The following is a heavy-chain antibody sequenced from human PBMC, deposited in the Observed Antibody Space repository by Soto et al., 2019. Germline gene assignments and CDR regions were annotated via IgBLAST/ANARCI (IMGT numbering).Heavy chain of an antibody. V-gene: IGHV2-5*02. D-gene: IGHD4-4*01. CDR2: IYWDDDK. J-gene: IGHJ5*01. CDR3: AHSPHDFSNGGWFDP. CDR1: GFSLSTSGVG. Sequence: QITLKESGPTLVKPTQTLTLTCTFSGFSLSTSGVGVGWIRQPPGKALEWLALIYWDDDKRYSPSLKSRLTISKYTSQNQVVLTMTNIDPVDTARYSCAHSPHDFSNGGWFDPWGQGTLVTVSS.